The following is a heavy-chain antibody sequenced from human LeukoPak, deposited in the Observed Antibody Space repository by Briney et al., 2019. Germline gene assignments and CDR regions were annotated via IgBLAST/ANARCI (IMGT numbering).Heavy chain of an antibody. CDR3: AREVRRHRYCSSTSCKPYGMDV. D-gene: IGHD2-2*01. V-gene: IGHV1-8*01. CDR1: GYTFTSYD. J-gene: IGHJ6*02. CDR2: MNPNSGNT. Sequence: ASVKVSCKASGYTFTSYDINWVRQATGQGLEWMGWMNPNSGNTGYAQKFQGRVTMTRNTSISTAYMELSSLRSEDTAVYYCAREVRRHRYCSSTSCKPYGMDVWGQGTTVTVSS.